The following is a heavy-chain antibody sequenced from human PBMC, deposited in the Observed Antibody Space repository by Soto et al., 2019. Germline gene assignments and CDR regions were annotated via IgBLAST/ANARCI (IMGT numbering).Heavy chain of an antibody. Sequence: ESGGGVVQPGRSLRLSCAASGFTFSSYGMHWVRQAPGKGLEWVAVIWYDGSNKYYADSVKGRFTISRDNSKNTLYLQMNSLRAEDTAVYYCARDAKDDYGDYVGYYYMDVWGKGTTVTVSS. J-gene: IGHJ6*03. CDR3: ARDAKDDYGDYVGYYYMDV. D-gene: IGHD4-17*01. CDR1: GFTFSSYG. V-gene: IGHV3-33*01. CDR2: IWYDGSNK.